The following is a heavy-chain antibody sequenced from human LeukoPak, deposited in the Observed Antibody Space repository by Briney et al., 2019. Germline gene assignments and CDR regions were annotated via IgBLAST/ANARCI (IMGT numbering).Heavy chain of an antibody. J-gene: IGHJ4*02. CDR2: IYYSGST. D-gene: IGHD1-1*01. CDR3: AREGLEPSFFGY. CDR1: GGSISSGDYY. Sequence: PSETLSLTCTVSGGSISSGDYYWSWIRQPPGKGLEWIGYIYYSGSTYYNPSLKSRVTISVDTSKNQFSLKLSSVTAADTAVYYCAREGLEPSFFGYWGQGTLVTVSS. V-gene: IGHV4-30-4*01.